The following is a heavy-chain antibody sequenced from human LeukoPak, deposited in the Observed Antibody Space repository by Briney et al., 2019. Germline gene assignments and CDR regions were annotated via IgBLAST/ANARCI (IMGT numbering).Heavy chain of an antibody. CDR2: IYHSGIT. J-gene: IGHJ4*02. CDR1: DYSISSGYGYY. Sequence: PSETLSLTCTVSDYSISSGYGYYWGWIRQPPGKGLEWIGNIYHSGITYYNHFNSSLKSRVTISVDTSKNQFSPRLTSVTAADTAVYCATLVSTRYYFDYWGQGTLVTVSS. CDR3: ATLVSTRYYFDY. V-gene: IGHV4-38-2*02. D-gene: IGHD5/OR15-5a*01.